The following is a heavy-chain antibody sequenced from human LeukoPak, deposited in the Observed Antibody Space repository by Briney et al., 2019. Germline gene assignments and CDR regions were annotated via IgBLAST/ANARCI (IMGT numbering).Heavy chain of an antibody. Sequence: GGSLRLSSAASGFTFDDYAMHWVRQAPGKGLEWVSGISWNSGTKGYADSVKGRFTISRDNAKNSLYLQMNSLRGEDAALYYCAVLHYYAMDVWGQGTTVTVSS. CDR3: AVLHYYAMDV. J-gene: IGHJ6*02. D-gene: IGHD2-8*01. CDR2: ISWNSGTK. CDR1: GFTFDDYA. V-gene: IGHV3-9*01.